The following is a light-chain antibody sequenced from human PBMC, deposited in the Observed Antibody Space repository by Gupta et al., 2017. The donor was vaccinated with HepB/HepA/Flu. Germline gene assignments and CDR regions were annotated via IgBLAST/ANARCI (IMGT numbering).Light chain of an antibody. Sequence: QSVLTQPPSVSGAPGQRVTISCTGTSFNIGAGYDVHWYQHLPGTAPKLLIYGNNNRPSGVPDRLSGSKSGTSASLAITGLQAEDEADYYCQSYDTRLAGWVFGGGTKLTVL. CDR1: SFNIGAGYD. V-gene: IGLV1-40*01. CDR2: GNN. J-gene: IGLJ3*02. CDR3: QSYDTRLAGWV.